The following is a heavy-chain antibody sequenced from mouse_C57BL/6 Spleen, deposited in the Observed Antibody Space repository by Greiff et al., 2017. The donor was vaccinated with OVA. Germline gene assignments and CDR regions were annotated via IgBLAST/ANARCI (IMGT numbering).Heavy chain of an antibody. Sequence: VQLKQPGAELVRPGSSVKLSCKASGYTFTSYWMHWVKQRPIQGLEWIGNIDPSDSETHYNQKFKDKATLTVDKSSSTAYMQLSSLTSEDSAVYYCARDGYYDAMDYWGQGTSVTVSS. J-gene: IGHJ4*01. D-gene: IGHD2-3*01. CDR1: GYTFTSYW. CDR3: ARDGYYDAMDY. V-gene: IGHV1-52*01. CDR2: IDPSDSET.